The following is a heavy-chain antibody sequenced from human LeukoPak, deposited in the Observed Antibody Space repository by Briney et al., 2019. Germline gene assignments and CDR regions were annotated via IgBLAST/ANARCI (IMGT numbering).Heavy chain of an antibody. CDR3: AKVSDFWSGYQDY. CDR1: GFTFSSYA. V-gene: IGHV3-23*01. Sequence: GVSLRLPCAASGFTFSSYATSWVRQAPGKGLEWVSVVSGSGGSTYYADSVKGRFTLSRDNSKNTLYLQINSLRAGDTAVYFCAKVSDFWSGYQDYWGQGALVSVSS. D-gene: IGHD3-3*01. CDR2: VSGSGGST. J-gene: IGHJ4*02.